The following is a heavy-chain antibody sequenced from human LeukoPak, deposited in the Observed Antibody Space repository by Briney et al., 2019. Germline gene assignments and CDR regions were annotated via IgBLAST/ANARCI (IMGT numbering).Heavy chain of an antibody. J-gene: IGHJ4*02. CDR2: IFGSGGSP. D-gene: IGHD5-18*01. CDR1: GFTFGSHA. CDR3: GKTTVGYSSGQKPAWPVDY. V-gene: IGHV3-23*01. Sequence: GGSLRLSCEASGFTFGSHAMSWVRQAPGKGLEWVAGIFGSGGSPHYADPVKGRFTISRDNSRNTVYLQINSLRAEDTAAYYCGKTTVGYSSGQKPAWPVDYWGQGTLVTVSS.